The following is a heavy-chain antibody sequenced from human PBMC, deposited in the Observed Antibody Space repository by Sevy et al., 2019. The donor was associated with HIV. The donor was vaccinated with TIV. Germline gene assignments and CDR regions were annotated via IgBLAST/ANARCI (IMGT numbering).Heavy chain of an antibody. Sequence: SETLSLTCTVSGGSISSSSYYWGWIRQPPGKGLEWIGSIYYSGSTYYNPSLKSRVTISVDTSKNQFSLKLSSVTAADTAVYYCGSPPEGGSSGYYSGSFGYWGQGTLVTVSS. CDR1: GGSISSSSYY. CDR2: IYYSGST. CDR3: GSPPEGGSSGYYSGSFGY. J-gene: IGHJ4*02. D-gene: IGHD3-22*01. V-gene: IGHV4-39*01.